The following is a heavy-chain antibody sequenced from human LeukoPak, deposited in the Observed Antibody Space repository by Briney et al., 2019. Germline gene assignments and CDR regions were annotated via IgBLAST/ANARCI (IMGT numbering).Heavy chain of an antibody. D-gene: IGHD6-19*01. CDR3: AKGGVAGLSPPDY. J-gene: IGHJ4*02. Sequence: PGGSLRLSCAAAGFTFSSYAMSWVRQAPGKGLEWVSGISGGGGSTFYADSVESVKGRFTISRDNSKNTLYLQMNRLTAEDTAVYYCAKGGVAGLSPPDYWGQGTLVTVSS. V-gene: IGHV3-23*01. CDR1: GFTFSSYA. CDR2: ISGGGGST.